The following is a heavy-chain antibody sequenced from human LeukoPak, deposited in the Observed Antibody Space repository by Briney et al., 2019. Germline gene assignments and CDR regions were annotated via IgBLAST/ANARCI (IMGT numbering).Heavy chain of an antibody. D-gene: IGHD3-9*01. CDR3: ASDFHYDILTGYYKYYYYYMDV. CDR2: ISAYNGNT. J-gene: IGHJ6*03. Sequence: GASVKVSCKASGYTFTSYGISWVRQAPGQGLEWLVWISAYNGNTNYAQKLQGRVTMTTDTSTSTAYMELRSLRSDDTAVYYCASDFHYDILTGYYKYYYYYMDVWGKGTTVTVSS. V-gene: IGHV1-18*01. CDR1: GYTFTSYG.